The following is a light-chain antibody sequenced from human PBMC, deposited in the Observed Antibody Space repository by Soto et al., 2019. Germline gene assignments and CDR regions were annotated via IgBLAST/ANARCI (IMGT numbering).Light chain of an antibody. J-gene: IGKJ1*01. CDR3: QQRSNWPPAWT. CDR2: DAS. Sequence: EIVLTQSPATLSLSPGERATLSCRASQSVSSYLAWYQQKPGQAPRLLIYDASNRATGIPARFSGSGSGTDFTLTISSLEPEDFAVYYCQQRSNWPPAWTVDQGTKVEIK. V-gene: IGKV3-11*01. CDR1: QSVSSY.